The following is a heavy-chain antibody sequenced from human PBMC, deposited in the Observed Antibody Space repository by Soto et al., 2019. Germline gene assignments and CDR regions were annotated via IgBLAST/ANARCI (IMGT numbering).Heavy chain of an antibody. CDR3: ARDYCGGLVNYDFWSGYYRCSDAFDI. Sequence: GGSLRLSCAASGFTFSSYGMHWVRQAPGKGLEWVAVIWYDGSNKYYADSVKGRFTISRDNSKNTLYLQMNSLRAEDTAVYYCARDYCGGLVNYDFWSGYYRCSDAFDIWGQGTMVTVSS. J-gene: IGHJ3*02. D-gene: IGHD3-3*01. CDR1: GFTFSSYG. CDR2: IWYDGSNK. V-gene: IGHV3-33*01.